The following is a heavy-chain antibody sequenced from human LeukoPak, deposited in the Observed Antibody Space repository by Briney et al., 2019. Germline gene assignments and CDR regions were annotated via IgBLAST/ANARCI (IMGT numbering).Heavy chain of an antibody. D-gene: IGHD1-26*01. J-gene: IGHJ3*02. CDR1: GGSISSFY. Sequence: SETLSLTCTVSGGSISSFYWSWIRQPPGKGLEWIGYLYDSVSPNYNPSLKSRVTISVDTSKNQSSLKLSSVTAADTAVYYCARDEGWELLTASTNAFDMWGQGTMVTVSS. CDR3: ARDEGWELLTASTNAFDM. V-gene: IGHV4-59*12. CDR2: LYDSVSP.